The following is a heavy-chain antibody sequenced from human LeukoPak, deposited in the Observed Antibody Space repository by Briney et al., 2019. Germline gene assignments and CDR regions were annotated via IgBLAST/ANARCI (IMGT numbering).Heavy chain of an antibody. J-gene: IGHJ4*02. CDR3: AKGGRDMGPLGYFDY. CDR1: GFTFSTYA. V-gene: IGHV3-23*01. D-gene: IGHD3-9*01. Sequence: RRSLRLSCAASGFTFSTYAMSWVRQAPGKGLDWVSAISGSGGSTYSADSVKGRLTISRDNSKNTLYLQMNSLRAEDTAVYYCAKGGRDMGPLGYFDYWGQGTLVTVSS. CDR2: ISGSGGST.